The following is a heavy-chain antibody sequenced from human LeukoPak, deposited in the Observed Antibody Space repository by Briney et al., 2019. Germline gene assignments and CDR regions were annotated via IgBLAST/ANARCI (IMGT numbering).Heavy chain of an antibody. CDR3: AHRGIAAGAFDI. CDR2: ISSSSSYI. D-gene: IGHD6-25*01. CDR1: GFTFSNYA. V-gene: IGHV3-21*01. Sequence: GGYLRLSCAASGFTFSNYAMSWVRQAPGKGLEWVSSISSSSSYIYYADSVKGRFTISRDNAKNSLYLQMNSLRAEDTAVYYCAHRGIAAGAFDIWGQGTMVTVSS. J-gene: IGHJ3*02.